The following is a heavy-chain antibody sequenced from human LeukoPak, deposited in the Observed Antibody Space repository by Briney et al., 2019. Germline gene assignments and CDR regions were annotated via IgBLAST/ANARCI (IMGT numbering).Heavy chain of an antibody. CDR2: INHSGST. CDR3: ARRNYGDYVGWFDP. CDR1: GGSFSGYY. D-gene: IGHD4-17*01. V-gene: IGHV4-34*01. Sequence: SETLSLTCAVYGGSFSGYYWSWIRQPPGKGLEWIGEINHSGSTNYSPSLKSRVTISKNQFSLKLSSVTAADTAVYYCARRNYGDYVGWFDPWGQGTLVTVSS. J-gene: IGHJ5*02.